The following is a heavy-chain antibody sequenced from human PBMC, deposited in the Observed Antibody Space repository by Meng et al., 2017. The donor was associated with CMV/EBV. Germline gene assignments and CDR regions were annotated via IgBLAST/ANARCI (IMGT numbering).Heavy chain of an antibody. Sequence: GESLKISCAASGFTFSSYGMHWVRQAPGKGLEWVAVIWYDGSNKYYADSVKGRFTISRDNPKNTLYLQMNSLRAEDTAVYYCAKALNDFWSGYYTGLYYYYGMDVWGQGTTVTVSS. D-gene: IGHD3-3*01. CDR1: GFTFSSYG. CDR2: IWYDGSNK. V-gene: IGHV3-33*06. CDR3: AKALNDFWSGYYTGLYYYYGMDV. J-gene: IGHJ6*02.